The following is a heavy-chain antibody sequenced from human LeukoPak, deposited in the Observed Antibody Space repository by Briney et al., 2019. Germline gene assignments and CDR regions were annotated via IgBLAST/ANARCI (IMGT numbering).Heavy chain of an antibody. V-gene: IGHV4-59*01. CDR3: ARDFAGTTSRDAFDI. CDR1: GGSFSGYY. Sequence: SETLSLTCAVYGGSFSGYYWSWIRQPPGKGLEWIGYIYYSGSTNYNPSLKSRVTISVDTSKNQFSLKLSSVTAADTAVYYCARDFAGTTSRDAFDIWGQGTMVTVSS. CDR2: IYYSGST. J-gene: IGHJ3*02. D-gene: IGHD1-7*01.